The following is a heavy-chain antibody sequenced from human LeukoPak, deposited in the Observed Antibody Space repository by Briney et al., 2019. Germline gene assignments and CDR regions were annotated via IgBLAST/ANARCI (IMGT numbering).Heavy chain of an antibody. CDR1: GNYW. V-gene: IGHV3-74*01. J-gene: IGHJ4*02. Sequence: GGSLRLSCAASGNYWMHWVRQAPGKGLVWVSHINSDGSWTSYADSVRGRFTISKDNAKNTVYLQMNNLRAEDTAVYYCVSFYETYWGRGILVTVSS. CDR3: VSFYETY. CDR2: INSDGSWT. D-gene: IGHD2-2*01.